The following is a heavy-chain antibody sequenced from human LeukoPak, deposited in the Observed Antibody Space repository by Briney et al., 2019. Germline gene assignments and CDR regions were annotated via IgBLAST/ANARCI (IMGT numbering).Heavy chain of an antibody. V-gene: IGHV1-69*13. CDR3: ARPQYYDFWSGYCPFDY. CDR1: GGTFSSYA. CDR2: IIPIFGTA. J-gene: IGHJ4*02. Sequence: ASVKVSCKASGGTFSSYAISWVRQAPGQELEWMGGIIPIFGTANCAQKFQGRVTITADESTSTAYMELSSLRSEDTAVYYCARPQYYDFWSGYCPFDYWGQGTLVTVSS. D-gene: IGHD3-3*01.